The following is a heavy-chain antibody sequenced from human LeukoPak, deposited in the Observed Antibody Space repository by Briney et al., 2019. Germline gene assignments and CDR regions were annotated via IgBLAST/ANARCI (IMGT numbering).Heavy chain of an antibody. CDR1: GFDFSNYW. CDR2: IKQDGSEK. J-gene: IGHJ4*02. Sequence: GGSLRLSCAASGFDFSNYWMYWVRQAPGKGLEWVANIKQDGSEKYYVDSVRGRFTISRDNAKNSLSLQMNSLIAEDTAVYYCASNYGGWGQGTLVTVSS. V-gene: IGHV3-7*03. D-gene: IGHD4-11*01. CDR3: ASNYGG.